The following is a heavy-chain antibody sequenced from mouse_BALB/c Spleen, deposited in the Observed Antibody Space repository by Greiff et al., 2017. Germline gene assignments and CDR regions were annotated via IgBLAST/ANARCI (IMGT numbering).Heavy chain of an antibody. D-gene: IGHD1-2*01. CDR1: GFTFSSYA. V-gene: IGHV5-9-4*01. J-gene: IGHJ2*01. Sequence: EVMLVESGGGLVKPGGSLKLSCAASGFTFSSYAMSWVRQSPEKRLEWVAEISSGGSYTYYPDTVTGRFTISRDNAKNTLYLEMSSLRSEDTAMYYCARSLLDYWGQGTTLTVSS. CDR3: ARSLLDY. CDR2: ISSGGSYT.